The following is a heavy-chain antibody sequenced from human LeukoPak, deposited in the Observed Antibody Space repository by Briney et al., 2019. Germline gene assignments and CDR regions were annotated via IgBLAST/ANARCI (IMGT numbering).Heavy chain of an antibody. D-gene: IGHD1-7*01. CDR3: ARDGRNSYYFDY. J-gene: IGHJ4*02. CDR1: GGSFSGYY. V-gene: IGHV4-34*01. Sequence: SETLSLTCAVYGGSFSGYYWSWIRQPPGKGLEWIGEINHSGSTNYNPSLKSRVTISVDTSKNQFSLKLSSVTAADTAVYYCARDGRNSYYFDYWGQGTLVTVSS. CDR2: INHSGST.